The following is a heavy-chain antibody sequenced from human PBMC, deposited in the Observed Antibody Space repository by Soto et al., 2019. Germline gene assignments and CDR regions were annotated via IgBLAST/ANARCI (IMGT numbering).Heavy chain of an antibody. CDR2: IYSGGST. D-gene: IGHD3-3*01. J-gene: IGHJ6*02. CDR3: ARDYYDFWSGYLYGMDV. V-gene: IGHV3-53*01. CDR1: GFTVSSNY. Sequence: GGSLRLSCAASGFTVSSNYMSWVRQAPGKGLEWVSVIYSGGSTYYADSVKGRFTISSDNSKNTLYFQMNSLRAEDTAVYYCARDYYDFWSGYLYGMDVWGQGTTVTVSS.